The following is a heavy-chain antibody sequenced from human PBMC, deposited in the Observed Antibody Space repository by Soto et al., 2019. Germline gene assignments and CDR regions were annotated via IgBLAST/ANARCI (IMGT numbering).Heavy chain of an antibody. CDR3: ARAPRDIVVVPAPGNYGMDV. CDR1: GFTFSSYA. V-gene: IGHV3-23*01. D-gene: IGHD2-2*01. CDR2: ISVGGGST. Sequence: GGSLRLSCAASGFTFSSYAMSWVRQAPGKGLEWVSAISVGGGSTYYADSVKGRFTISRDNSKNPLYLQMNSLRAEDTAEYYFARAPRDIVVVPAPGNYGMDVWGQGTTVTVSS. J-gene: IGHJ6*02.